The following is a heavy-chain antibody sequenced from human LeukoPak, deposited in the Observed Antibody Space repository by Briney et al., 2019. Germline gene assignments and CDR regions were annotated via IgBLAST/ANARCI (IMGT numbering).Heavy chain of an antibody. V-gene: IGHV3-15*01. CDR1: GFTFINAR. Sequence: LGGPLSLSCAASGFTFINARLSGVRQAPGKGLGGDGRSKRKTDDGTTDYAAPAKDRFTIARVDSKNTLYLQMNSLKTEDTAVYYCTRRFIEVAGFGDFDYWGQGTLVTVPS. CDR2: SKRKTDDGTT. J-gene: IGHJ4*02. CDR3: TRRFIEVAGFGDFDY. D-gene: IGHD6-19*01.